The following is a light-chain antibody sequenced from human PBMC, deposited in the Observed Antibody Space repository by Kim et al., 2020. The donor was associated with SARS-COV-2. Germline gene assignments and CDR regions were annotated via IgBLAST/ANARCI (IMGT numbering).Light chain of an antibody. CDR1: QTVSTY. V-gene: IGKV1-39*01. Sequence: DIQMTQSPSSLPASVGDRVTITCRASQTVSTYLDWYQQKPGKAPRLLIYAASSLQSGVPSRFSGTGSQTDFNFTISSLQPQDFATYYCQQNYYLPRTFGQGTKVDIK. CDR2: AAS. CDR3: QQNYYLPRT. J-gene: IGKJ1*01.